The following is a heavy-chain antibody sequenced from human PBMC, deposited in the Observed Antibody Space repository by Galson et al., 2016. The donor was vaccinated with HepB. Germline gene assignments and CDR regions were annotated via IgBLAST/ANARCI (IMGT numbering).Heavy chain of an antibody. Sequence: QSGAEVKKPGESLKISCRASGYPFVNFWIGWVRQVPGKGLEWLVIIYPGDSDTRYNPSFQGQVTISADLSITTAYLQWSSLKPSDTAMYYCVRRAGSYFELWGQGTLVTVSS. CDR1: GYPFVNFW. CDR2: IYPGDSDT. V-gene: IGHV5-51*01. D-gene: IGHD6-13*01. CDR3: VRRAGSYFEL. J-gene: IGHJ4*02.